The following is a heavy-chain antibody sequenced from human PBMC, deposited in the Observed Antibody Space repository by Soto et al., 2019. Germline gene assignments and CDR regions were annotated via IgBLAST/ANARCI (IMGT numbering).Heavy chain of an antibody. CDR2: IIPIFGTA. J-gene: IGHJ6*02. Sequence: SVKVSCKASGGTFSSYAISWVRQANGQGLEWMGGIIPIFGTANYAQKFQGRVTITADESTSTAYMELSSLRSEDTAVYYCARAPPPLKYCSGGSCYNDYYYYYGMDVWGQGTTVTVSS. D-gene: IGHD2-15*01. CDR1: GGTFSSYA. V-gene: IGHV1-69*13. CDR3: ARAPPPLKYCSGGSCYNDYYYYYGMDV.